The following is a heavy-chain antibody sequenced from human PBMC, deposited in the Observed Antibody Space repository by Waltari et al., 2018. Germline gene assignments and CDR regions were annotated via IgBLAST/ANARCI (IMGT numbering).Heavy chain of an antibody. Sequence: QVQLQESGPGLVKPSQTLSLTCTVSGGSISSGGYYWSWIRQHPGKGLEWIGYIDYSGSTYYNPYHKSRVTISVDSSKNRCSLKLSAVTAADTAVYYCAGGALVPAATGYAFDIWGQGTMVTVSS. D-gene: IGHD2-2*01. V-gene: IGHV4-31*03. CDR3: AGGALVPAATGYAFDI. J-gene: IGHJ3*02. CDR1: GGSISSGGYY. CDR2: IDYSGST.